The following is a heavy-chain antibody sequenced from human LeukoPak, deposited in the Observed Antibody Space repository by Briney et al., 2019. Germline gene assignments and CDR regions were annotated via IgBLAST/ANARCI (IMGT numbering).Heavy chain of an antibody. CDR2: IWYDGSNK. CDR1: GFTFSSYG. CDR3: AKDEPYDSSGYPIHRDAFDI. Sequence: GGSLRLSCAASGFTFSSYGMHWVRQAPGKGLEWVAVIWYDGSNKYYADSVKGRFTISRGNSKNTLYLQMNSLRAEDTAVYYCAKDEPYDSSGYPIHRDAFDIWGQGTMVTVSS. D-gene: IGHD3-22*01. J-gene: IGHJ3*02. V-gene: IGHV3-33*06.